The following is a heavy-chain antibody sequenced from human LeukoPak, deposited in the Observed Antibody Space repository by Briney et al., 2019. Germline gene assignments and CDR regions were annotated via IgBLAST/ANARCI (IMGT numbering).Heavy chain of an antibody. Sequence: GGSLRLSCAASGFTLSSYGMGWVRQAPGKGLEWVSVISGSGGSIYYADSVKGRFTISRDNSKNTLYLQMNSLRVEDTAIYYCAREAFYKSGWYSLFGHWGQGTLVTVSS. V-gene: IGHV3-23*01. J-gene: IGHJ4*02. CDR2: ISGSGGSI. D-gene: IGHD6-19*01. CDR1: GFTLSSYG. CDR3: AREAFYKSGWYSLFGH.